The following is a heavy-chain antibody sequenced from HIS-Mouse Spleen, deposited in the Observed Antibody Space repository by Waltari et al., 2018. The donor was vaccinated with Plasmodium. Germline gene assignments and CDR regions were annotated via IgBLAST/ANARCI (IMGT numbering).Heavy chain of an antibody. Sequence: QVQLVESGGGVVQPGRSLRLSCAASGFTFNSYAMHWVLQAPGKGLEWVAVISYDGSNKYYADSVKGRFTISRDNSKNTLYLQMNSLRAEDTAVYYCARDRRLAFDYWGQGTLVTVSS. V-gene: IGHV3-30-3*01. CDR2: ISYDGSNK. CDR1: GFTFNSYA. D-gene: IGHD2-15*01. CDR3: ARDRRLAFDY. J-gene: IGHJ4*02.